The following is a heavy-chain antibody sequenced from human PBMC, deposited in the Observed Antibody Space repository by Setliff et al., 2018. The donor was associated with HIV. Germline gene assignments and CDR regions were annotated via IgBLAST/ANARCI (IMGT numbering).Heavy chain of an antibody. Sequence: SVKVSCKASADTFNSYTIHWVRQTPGQGLEWMGRTIPVLSMSNFALKFQGRGSIFADKSTSTAYLGLNGLTSEYTAIYYCATFFGSGVAPFDNWGQGTSVTVSS. J-gene: IGHJ4*02. CDR3: ATFFGSGVAPFDN. D-gene: IGHD3-10*01. CDR1: ADTFNSYT. CDR2: TIPVLSMS. V-gene: IGHV1-69*02.